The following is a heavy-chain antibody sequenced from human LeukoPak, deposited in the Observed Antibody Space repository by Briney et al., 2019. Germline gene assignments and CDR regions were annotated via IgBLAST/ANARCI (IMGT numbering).Heavy chain of an antibody. J-gene: IGHJ3*02. CDR1: GHTLTEIS. D-gene: IGHD3-22*01. V-gene: IGHV1-24*01. Sequence: ASVKVSCKASGHTLTEISMHWVRQAPGKGFEWMGGVDPEDGETIYAQKFQGRVTMTDDPSTDTAYMELSSLRSEDTAVYYCVTHFDSSGPGAFYNWGQGTMGTVSS. CDR2: VDPEDGET. CDR3: VTHFDSSGPGAFYN.